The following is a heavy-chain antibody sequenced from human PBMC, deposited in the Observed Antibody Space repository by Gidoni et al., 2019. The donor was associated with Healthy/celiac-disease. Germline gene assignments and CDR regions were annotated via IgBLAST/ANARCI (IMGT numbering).Heavy chain of an antibody. D-gene: IGHD5-18*01. CDR1: GFTFSSYA. CDR3: ATDTAMVTFGY. J-gene: IGHJ4*02. Sequence: EVQLLESGGGLVQPWGSLRLPSAASGFTFSSYAMSWVRQAPGKGLGWVSAISGSGGSTYYADSVKGRFTISRDKSKNTLYLQMNSLRAEDTAVYYCATDTAMVTFGYWGQGTLVTVSS. V-gene: IGHV3-23*01. CDR2: ISGSGGST.